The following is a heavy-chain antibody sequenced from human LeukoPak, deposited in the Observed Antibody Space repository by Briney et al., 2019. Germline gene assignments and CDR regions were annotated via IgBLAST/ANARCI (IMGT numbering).Heavy chain of an antibody. J-gene: IGHJ2*01. Sequence: PSETLSLTCAVYGGSSSDYFWSWIRQPPGKGLEWIGEINHGGSTNYNPSLKSRIAISVDTSKNQFSLRLTSVTAADTAVYYCARSHSSGWYWYFDLWGRGTLVTVSS. CDR1: GGSSSDYF. V-gene: IGHV4-34*01. CDR3: ARSHSSGWYWYFDL. CDR2: INHGGST. D-gene: IGHD6-19*01.